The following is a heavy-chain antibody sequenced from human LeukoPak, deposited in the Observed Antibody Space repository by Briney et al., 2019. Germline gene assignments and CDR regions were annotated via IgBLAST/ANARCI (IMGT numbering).Heavy chain of an antibody. CDR3: ARAYSSSTNLWGPRYFDY. CDR2: ISSSGSTI. Sequence: GGSLRLSCAASGFTFSSYEMNWVRQAPGKGLEWVSYISSSGSTIYYADSVKGRFTISRDNAKNSLYLQMNSLRAEDTAVYYCARAYSSSTNLWGPRYFDYWGQGTLVTVSS. J-gene: IGHJ4*02. D-gene: IGHD6-13*01. CDR1: GFTFSSYE. V-gene: IGHV3-48*03.